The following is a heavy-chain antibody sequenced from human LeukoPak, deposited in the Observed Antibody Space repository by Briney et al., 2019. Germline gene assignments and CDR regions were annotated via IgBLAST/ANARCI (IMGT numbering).Heavy chain of an antibody. CDR2: VNPGDSVV. CDR3: ATKAGGSHFEP. V-gene: IGHV5-51*01. Sequence: GESLKISCLGSEDTFSNVWIAWVRQTPGRGLEWMGLVNPGDSVVRYSPSLQGQFTISAVKSIGTAYLQWSSLKASDTAIYYCATKAGGSHFEPWAQGTPVTVS. D-gene: IGHD1-26*01. CDR1: EDTFSNVW. J-gene: IGHJ5*02.